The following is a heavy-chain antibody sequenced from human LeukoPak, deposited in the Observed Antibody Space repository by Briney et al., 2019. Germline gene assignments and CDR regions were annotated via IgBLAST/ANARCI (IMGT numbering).Heavy chain of an antibody. Sequence: GGSLRLSCAASGFTFSSYGMHWVRQAPGKGLEWVAVISYDGSNKYYADSVKGRFTISRDNSKNTLHLQMNSLRAEDTAVYYCAKLEKSDSRFDYWGQGTLVTVSS. D-gene: IGHD6-6*01. CDR1: GFTFSSYG. CDR3: AKLEKSDSRFDY. J-gene: IGHJ4*02. CDR2: ISYDGSNK. V-gene: IGHV3-30*18.